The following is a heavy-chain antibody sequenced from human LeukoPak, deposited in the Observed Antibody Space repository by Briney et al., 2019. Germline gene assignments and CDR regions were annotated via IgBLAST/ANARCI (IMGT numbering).Heavy chain of an antibody. J-gene: IGHJ4*02. CDR2: ISGSGGST. D-gene: IGHD1-26*01. CDR1: GFTFSGYA. Sequence: GGSLRLSCAASGFTFSGYAMSWVRQAPGKGLEWGSTISGSGGSTYYADSVKGRFTISRDNSENTLHLQMNSLRAENTAVYYCAKGQVSEGATSRFDYWGQSTLVTVSS. V-gene: IGHV3-23*01. CDR3: AKGQVSEGATSRFDY.